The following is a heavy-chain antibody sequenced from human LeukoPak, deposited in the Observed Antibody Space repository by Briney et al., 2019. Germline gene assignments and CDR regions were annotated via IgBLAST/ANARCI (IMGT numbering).Heavy chain of an antibody. D-gene: IGHD3-10*01. V-gene: IGHV4-39*07. CDR2: IYYSGST. Sequence: SETLSLTCTVSGGSISSSSYYWGWIRQPPGKGLEWIGSIYYSGSTYYNPSLKSRVTISVDTSKNQFSLKLSSVTAADTAVYYCARRGPRGVRGVSPDAFDIWGQGTMVTVSS. J-gene: IGHJ3*02. CDR3: ARRGPRGVRGVSPDAFDI. CDR1: GGSISSSSYY.